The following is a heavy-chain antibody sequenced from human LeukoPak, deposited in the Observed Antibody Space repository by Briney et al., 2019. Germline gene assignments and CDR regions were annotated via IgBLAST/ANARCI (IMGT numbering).Heavy chain of an antibody. CDR1: GGSFSGYY. Sequence: PSETLSLTCAVYGGSFSGYYWSWIRQPPGKGLEWIGEINHSGSTNYNPSLKSRVTISVDTSKNQFSLKLSSVTAADTAVYYCAKLSRRYYYDSSGYYPPHAFDIWGQGTMVTVSS. CDR3: AKLSRRYYYDSSGYYPPHAFDI. V-gene: IGHV4-34*01. D-gene: IGHD3-22*01. J-gene: IGHJ3*02. CDR2: INHSGST.